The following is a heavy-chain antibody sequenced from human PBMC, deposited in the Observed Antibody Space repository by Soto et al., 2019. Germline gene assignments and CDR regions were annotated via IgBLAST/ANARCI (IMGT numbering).Heavy chain of an antibody. D-gene: IGHD5-12*01. J-gene: IGHJ4*02. CDR1: GFTFSSYP. CDR3: AKNSAATIRVGYDY. V-gene: IGHV3-23*01. CDR2: IVASGGIT. Sequence: EVQLLESGGGLAQPGGSLRLSCAASGFTFSSYPISWVRQPPGQGLEWVTGIVASGGITYYADSVKGRFTISTDNSKKTLNLQMNSLRAEDTAVYYCAKNSAATIRVGYDYWGQGTLVTVSS.